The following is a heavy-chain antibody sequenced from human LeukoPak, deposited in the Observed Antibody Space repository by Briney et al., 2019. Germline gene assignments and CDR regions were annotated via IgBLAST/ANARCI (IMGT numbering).Heavy chain of an antibody. V-gene: IGHV1-2*06. J-gene: IGHJ4*02. CDR3: ARDLQPRGYSYGLSGY. CDR2: INPNSGGT. CDR1: GYTFTGYY. D-gene: IGHD5-18*01. Sequence: ASVKVSCKASGYTFTGYYMHWVRQAPGQGLEWMGRINPNSGGTNYAQKFQGRDTMTRDTSISTAYMELSRLRSDDTAVYYCARDLQPRGYSYGLSGYWGQGTLVTVSS.